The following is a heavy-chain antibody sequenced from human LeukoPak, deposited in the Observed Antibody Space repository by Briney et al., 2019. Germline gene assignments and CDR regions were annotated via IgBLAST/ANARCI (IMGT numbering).Heavy chain of an antibody. CDR1: GGSISNSGYY. Sequence: PSETLSLTCTVSGGSISNSGYYWGWIRQPPGKGLEWIGNIYYSGSTYYNPPLKSRVTISVDTSKNQFSLKLSSVTAADTAVYYCAKTYYYDPFDYWGQGTLVTVSS. J-gene: IGHJ4*02. CDR3: AKTYYYDPFDY. D-gene: IGHD3-22*01. CDR2: IYYSGST. V-gene: IGHV4-39*01.